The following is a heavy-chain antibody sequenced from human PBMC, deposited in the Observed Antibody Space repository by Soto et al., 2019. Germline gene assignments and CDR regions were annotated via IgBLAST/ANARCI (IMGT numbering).Heavy chain of an antibody. Sequence: GGSLRLSCTASGFTFGDYAMSWVRQAPGKGLEWVGFIRSKAYGGTTEYAASVKGRFTISRDDSKSIAYLQMNSLKTEDTAVYYCTRDVFDWLLFDYWGQGTLVTVSS. V-gene: IGHV3-49*04. CDR3: TRDVFDWLLFDY. CDR1: GFTFGDYA. D-gene: IGHD3-9*01. CDR2: IRSKAYGGTT. J-gene: IGHJ4*02.